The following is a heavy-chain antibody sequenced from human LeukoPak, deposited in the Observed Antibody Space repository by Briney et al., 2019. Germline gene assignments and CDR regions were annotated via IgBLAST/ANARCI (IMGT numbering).Heavy chain of an antibody. CDR2: ISGSGGST. Sequence: GGSLRLSCAASGFTFSSYAMSWVRQAPGKGLEWVSAISGSGGSTYYADSVKGRFTISRDNSKNTLYLQMNSLRAEDTAVYYCAKDDTYYYDCSGRDVYYFDYWGQGTLVTVSS. CDR3: AKDDTYYYDCSGRDVYYFDY. V-gene: IGHV3-23*01. D-gene: IGHD3-22*01. CDR1: GFTFSSYA. J-gene: IGHJ4*02.